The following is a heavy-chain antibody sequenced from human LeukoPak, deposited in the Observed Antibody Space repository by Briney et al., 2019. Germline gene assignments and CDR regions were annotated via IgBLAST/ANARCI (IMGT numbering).Heavy chain of an antibody. CDR3: ARDGSGGSGYYDFWSGFSDAFDI. V-gene: IGHV1-2*02. CDR1: GYTFTGYY. J-gene: IGHJ3*02. D-gene: IGHD3-3*01. Sequence: EASVKVSCKASGYTFTGYYMHWVRQAPGQGLEWMGWINPNSGGTNYAQKFQGRVTMTRDTSISTAYMEVSRLRSDDTAVYYCARDGSGGSGYYDFWSGFSDAFDIWGQGTMVTVSS. CDR2: INPNSGGT.